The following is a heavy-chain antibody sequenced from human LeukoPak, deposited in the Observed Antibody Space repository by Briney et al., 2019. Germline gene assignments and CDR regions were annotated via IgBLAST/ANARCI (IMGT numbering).Heavy chain of an antibody. D-gene: IGHD6-13*01. CDR2: ISGSGGST. CDR3: AKGSHVSSSVGFDY. V-gene: IGHV3-23*01. Sequence: GGSLRLSCAASGFTFSSYAMSWVRQAPGKGLDWVSAISGSGGSTYYADSVKGRFTISRDNSKNTLYLQMNSLRAEDTAVYYCAKGSHVSSSVGFDYWGQGTLVTVSS. CDR1: GFTFSSYA. J-gene: IGHJ4*02.